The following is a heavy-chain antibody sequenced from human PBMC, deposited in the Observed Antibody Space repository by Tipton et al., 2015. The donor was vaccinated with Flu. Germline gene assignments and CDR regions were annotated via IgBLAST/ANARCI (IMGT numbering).Heavy chain of an antibody. Sequence: LRLSCTVSGYSISSGYYWGWIRQPPGKGLEWIGSIYHSGSTYYHPSLKSRVTISVDTSKNKFSLKLSSVTAAGTAVYYCARGLGGYGGNAAQNAFAIWGQGTMVTVSS. V-gene: IGHV4-38-2*02. CDR2: IYHSGST. D-gene: IGHD4-23*01. J-gene: IGHJ3*02. CDR3: ARGLGGYGGNAAQNAFAI. CDR1: GYSISSGYY.